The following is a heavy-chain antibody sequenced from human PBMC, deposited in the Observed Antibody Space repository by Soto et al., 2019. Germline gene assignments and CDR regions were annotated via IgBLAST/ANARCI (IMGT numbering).Heavy chain of an antibody. V-gene: IGHV1-46*01. J-gene: IGHJ3*02. CDR3: ARETLDYYYDSSGERAFDI. CDR1: GYTFTSYY. Sequence: ASVKVSCKASGYTFTSYYMHWVRQAPGQGREWMGLINPSGGSTSYAQKFQGRVTMTRDTSTSTVYMELSCLRSEDTAVYYCARETLDYYYDSSGERAFDIWGQGTMVTVSS. CDR2: INPSGGST. D-gene: IGHD3-22*01.